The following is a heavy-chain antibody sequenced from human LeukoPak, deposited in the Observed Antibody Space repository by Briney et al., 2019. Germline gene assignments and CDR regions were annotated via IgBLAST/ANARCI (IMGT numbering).Heavy chain of an antibody. CDR1: GFTFSSYE. Sequence: GSLRLSCAASGFTFSSYEMNWVRQAPGKGLEWVSYISSSGSTLYYADSVKGRFTISRDNAKNSLYLQMNSQRAEDTAVYYCAREPRRWSGYFDYWGQGTLVTVSS. CDR3: AREPRRWSGYFDY. V-gene: IGHV3-48*03. CDR2: ISSSGSTL. J-gene: IGHJ4*02. D-gene: IGHD3-3*01.